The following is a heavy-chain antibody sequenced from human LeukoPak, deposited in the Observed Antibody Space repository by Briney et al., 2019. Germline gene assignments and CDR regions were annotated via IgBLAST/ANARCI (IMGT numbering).Heavy chain of an antibody. Sequence: GGSLRLSCAASGFTFSSYGMHWVRQAPGKGLEWVAVIWYDGSNKYYADSVKGRFTISRDNSKNTLYLQMNSLRAEDTAVYYCARDGPMHGSERDLDYWGQGTLVTVSS. CDR3: ARDGPMHGSERDLDY. J-gene: IGHJ4*02. D-gene: IGHD3-10*01. CDR2: IWYDGSNK. CDR1: GFTFSSYG. V-gene: IGHV3-33*01.